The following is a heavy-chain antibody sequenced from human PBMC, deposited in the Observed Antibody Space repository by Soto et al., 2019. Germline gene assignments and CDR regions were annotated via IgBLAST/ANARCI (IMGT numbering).Heavy chain of an antibody. J-gene: IGHJ4*02. D-gene: IGHD6-19*01. Sequence: SETLSLTFTFSCGSISRSSYYLGWIRQPPGKGLGLIGSIYYSGSTYNNPSPKSRVTISVDASKTQFSLTLSPVTAAATAVYYCARHAVDSSGFTDSWGQGTLVTVSS. CDR2: IYYSGST. CDR1: CGSISRSSYY. V-gene: IGHV4-39*01. CDR3: ARHAVDSSGFTDS.